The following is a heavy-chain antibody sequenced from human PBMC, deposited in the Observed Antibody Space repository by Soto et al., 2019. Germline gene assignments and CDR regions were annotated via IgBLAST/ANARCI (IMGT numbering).Heavy chain of an antibody. CDR3: ASPAERQRLPGGYDFQVNSDY. D-gene: IGHD5-12*01. J-gene: IGHJ4*02. Sequence: QLQLQESGPGLVKPSETLSLTCTVSGGSISSSSYYWGWIRQPPGKGLEWIGSIYYSGSTYYNPSLKSRVTISVDTSKNQFSLKLSSVTAADTAVYYCASPAERQRLPGGYDFQVNSDYWGQGTLVTVSS. CDR2: IYYSGST. V-gene: IGHV4-39*01. CDR1: GGSISSSSYY.